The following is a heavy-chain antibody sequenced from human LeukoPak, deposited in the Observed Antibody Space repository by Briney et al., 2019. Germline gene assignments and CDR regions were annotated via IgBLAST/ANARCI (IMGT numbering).Heavy chain of an antibody. CDR3: ARDLGIKPTPGAFDI. D-gene: IGHD7-27*01. CDR2: IYTSGST. CDR1: GGSISSGSYY. J-gene: IGHJ3*02. Sequence: SETLSLTCTVSGGSISSGSYYWSWIRQPAGKGLEWIGRIYTSGSTNYNPSLKSRVTISVDTSKNQFSLKLSSVTAADTAVYYCARDLGIKPTPGAFDIWGQGTMVTVSS. V-gene: IGHV4-61*02.